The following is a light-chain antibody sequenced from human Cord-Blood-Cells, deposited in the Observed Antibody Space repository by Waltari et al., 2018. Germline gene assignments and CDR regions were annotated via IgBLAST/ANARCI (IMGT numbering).Light chain of an antibody. CDR1: ISDVGGYNY. V-gene: IGLV2-14*01. J-gene: IGLJ3*02. CDR2: DVS. Sequence: QSALTQPASVSGSPGQSITISCTGTISDVGGYNYVSWYQQHPGKAPKLMIYDVSKRPSGVSNRFSGSKSGNTASLTISGLQAEDEADYYCSSYTSSSTVFGGGTKLTVL. CDR3: SSYTSSSTV.